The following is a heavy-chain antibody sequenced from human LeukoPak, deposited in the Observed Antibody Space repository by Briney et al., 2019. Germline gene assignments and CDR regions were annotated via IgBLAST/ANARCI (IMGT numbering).Heavy chain of an antibody. CDR2: ISGSGGST. V-gene: IGHV3-23*01. CDR3: AKDQDYGGNSGYFDY. D-gene: IGHD4-23*01. CDR1: GFTVSRNY. Sequence: PGGSLRLSCAASGFTVSRNYMSWVRQAPGKGLEWVSAISGSGGSTYYADSVKGRFTISRDNSKNTLYLQMNSLRAEDTAVYYCAKDQDYGGNSGYFDYWGQGTLVTVSS. J-gene: IGHJ4*02.